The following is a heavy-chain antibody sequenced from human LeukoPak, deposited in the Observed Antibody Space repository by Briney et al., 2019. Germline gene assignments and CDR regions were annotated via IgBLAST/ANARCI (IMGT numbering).Heavy chain of an antibody. CDR1: GGSISSGDYY. Sequence: SQTLSLTCTVSGGSISSGDYYWSWIRQPPGKALEWIGYIYYSGSTNYNPSLKSRVTISVDTSKNQFSLKLNSVTAADTAVYYCARVGDSSSYFYYMDVWGKGTTVTVSS. CDR2: IYYSGST. J-gene: IGHJ6*03. CDR3: ARVGDSSSYFYYMDV. D-gene: IGHD6-13*01. V-gene: IGHV4-61*08.